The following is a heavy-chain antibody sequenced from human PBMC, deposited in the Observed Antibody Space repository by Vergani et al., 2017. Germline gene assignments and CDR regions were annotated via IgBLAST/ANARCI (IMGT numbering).Heavy chain of an antibody. CDR2: ISSSGSTI. CDR1: GFTFSSYE. Sequence: EVQLVESGGGLVQPGGSLRLSCAASGFTFSSYEMNWVRQAPGKGLEWVSYISSSGSTIYYADSVKGRFTISRDNAKNSLYLQMNSLRAEDTAVYYCARVRSQIAAAGTAFDYWGQGTLVTVSS. V-gene: IGHV3-48*03. CDR3: ARVRSQIAAAGTAFDY. D-gene: IGHD6-13*01. J-gene: IGHJ4*02.